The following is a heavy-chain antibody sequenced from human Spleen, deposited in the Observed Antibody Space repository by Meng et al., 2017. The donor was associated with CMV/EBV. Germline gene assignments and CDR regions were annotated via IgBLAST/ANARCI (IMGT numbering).Heavy chain of an antibody. CDR3: ARGARYYGSGSYSPYYYGMDV. D-gene: IGHD3-10*01. CDR2: IYHSGST. V-gene: IGHV4-4*02. J-gene: IGHJ6*02. Sequence: SETLSLTCAVSGGSISSSNWWSWVRQPPGKGLEWIGEIYHSGSTNYNPSLKSRVTISVDKSKNQFSLKLSSVTAADTAVYYCARGARYYGSGSYSPYYYGMDVWGQGTTVTVSS. CDR1: GGSISSSNW.